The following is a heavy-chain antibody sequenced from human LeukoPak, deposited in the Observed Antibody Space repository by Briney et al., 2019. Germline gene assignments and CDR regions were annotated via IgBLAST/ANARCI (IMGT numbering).Heavy chain of an antibody. D-gene: IGHD2-2*02. CDR1: GFTFSSYA. Sequence: GGSLRLSCAASGFTFSSYAMSWVRQAPGKGLEWVSAISGSGGSTYYADSVRGRFTISRDNGKNSLYLQMNSLRAEDTAVYYCARYRHLGYWGQGTLVTVSS. CDR2: ISGSGGST. V-gene: IGHV3-23*01. J-gene: IGHJ4*02. CDR3: ARYRHLGY.